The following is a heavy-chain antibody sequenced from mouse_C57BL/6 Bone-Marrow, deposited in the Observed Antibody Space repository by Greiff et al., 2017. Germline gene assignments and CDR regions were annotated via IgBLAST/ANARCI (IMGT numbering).Heavy chain of an antibody. CDR3: TNLSYYGNPWFAY. CDR1: GFNIKDDY. D-gene: IGHD2-1*01. J-gene: IGHJ3*01. Sequence: EVQLVESGAELVRPGASVKLSCTASGFNIKDDYMHWVKQRPEQGLEWIGWIDPENGDTEYASKFQGKATITADTSSNTAYLQLSSLTSEDTAVYYCTNLSYYGNPWFAYWGQGTLVTVSA. CDR2: IDPENGDT. V-gene: IGHV14-4*01.